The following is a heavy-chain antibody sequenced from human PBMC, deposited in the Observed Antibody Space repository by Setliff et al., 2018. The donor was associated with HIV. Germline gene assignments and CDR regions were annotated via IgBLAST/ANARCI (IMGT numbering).Heavy chain of an antibody. Sequence: ASVKVSCKASGYTFTSYGISWVRQAPGQGLEWMGWISAYNGNTNYAQKLQGRVTMTTDTSTSTAYMELRSLRSDDTAVYYCARSTPGAFYYYYGMDVWGQGITVTVSS. CDR2: ISAYNGNT. CDR3: ARSTPGAFYYYYGMDV. V-gene: IGHV1-18*01. CDR1: GYTFTSYG. J-gene: IGHJ6*02.